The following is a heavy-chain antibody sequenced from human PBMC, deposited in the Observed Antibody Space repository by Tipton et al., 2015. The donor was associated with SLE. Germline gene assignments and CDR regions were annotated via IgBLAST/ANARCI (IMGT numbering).Heavy chain of an antibody. CDR3: ARDVDWGLGYFDY. J-gene: IGHJ4*02. CDR1: GGSFSGYY. D-gene: IGHD3-9*01. V-gene: IGHV4-34*01. Sequence: TLSLTCAVYGGSFSGYYWSWVRQSPGKGPEWIGEINHSGSTNYNPSLKSRITISVDTSKNQFSLKVTSVTAADTAVYYCARDVDWGLGYFDYWGQGTLVTVSS. CDR2: INHSGST.